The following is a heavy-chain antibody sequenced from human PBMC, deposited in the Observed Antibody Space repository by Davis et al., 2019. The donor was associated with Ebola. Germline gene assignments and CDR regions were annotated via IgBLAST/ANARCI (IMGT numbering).Heavy chain of an antibody. Sequence: ASVKVSCKASGYTFTSYYMHWVRQAPGQGLEWMGIINPSGGSTSYAQKFQGRVTMTRDTSTSTVYMELSSLRSEDTAVYYCARDGYYGSGSYSSGDWFDPWGQGTLVTVSS. CDR1: GYTFTSYY. CDR2: INPSGGST. V-gene: IGHV1-46*01. J-gene: IGHJ5*02. D-gene: IGHD3-10*01. CDR3: ARDGYYGSGSYSSGDWFDP.